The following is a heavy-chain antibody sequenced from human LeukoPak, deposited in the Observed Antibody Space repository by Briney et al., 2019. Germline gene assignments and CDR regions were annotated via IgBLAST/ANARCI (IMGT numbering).Heavy chain of an antibody. CDR3: AATIRQRDNEFDP. D-gene: IGHD6-25*01. Sequence: GGSLRLSCAASGFTFSSNYMSWVRQAPGKGLEWVSVIYSGGSTYYADSVKGRFTISRDNSKNTLYLQMNSLRAEDTAVYYCAATIRQRDNEFDPWGQGTLVTVSS. J-gene: IGHJ5*02. CDR1: GFTFSSNY. CDR2: IYSGGST. V-gene: IGHV3-66*01.